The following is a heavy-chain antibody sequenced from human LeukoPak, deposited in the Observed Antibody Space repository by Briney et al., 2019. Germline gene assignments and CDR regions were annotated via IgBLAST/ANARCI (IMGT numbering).Heavy chain of an antibody. Sequence: GGSLRLSCAASGFTFSSYWMSWVRQAPGKGLEWVANIKQDGSEKYYVDSVKGRFTISRDNAKNSLYLQMNSLRAKDTAVYYCARRGAVAGMGFDYWGQGTLVTVSS. CDR3: ARRGAVAGMGFDY. V-gene: IGHV3-7*01. D-gene: IGHD6-19*01. J-gene: IGHJ4*02. CDR2: IKQDGSEK. CDR1: GFTFSSYW.